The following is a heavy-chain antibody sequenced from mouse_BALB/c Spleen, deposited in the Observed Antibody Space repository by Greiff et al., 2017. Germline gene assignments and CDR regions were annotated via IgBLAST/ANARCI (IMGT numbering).Heavy chain of an antibody. J-gene: IGHJ3*01. CDR1: GFTFSSYG. CDR2: INSNGGST. Sequence: DVMLVESGGGLVQPGGSLKLSCAASGFTFSSYGMSWVRQTPDKRLELVATINSNGGSTYYPDSVMGRFTISRDNAMNTLYLKMSSLKSVDTATYYCGRHYDYGFAYWGQGTLVTVSA. D-gene: IGHD2-4*01. CDR3: GRHYDYGFAY. V-gene: IGHV5-6-3*01.